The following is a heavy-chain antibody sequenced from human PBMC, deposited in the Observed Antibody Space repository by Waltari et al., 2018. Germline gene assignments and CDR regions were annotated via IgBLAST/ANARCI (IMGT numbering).Heavy chain of an antibody. J-gene: IGHJ6*02. CDR3: AREFSRICFHALDG. CDR2: RQYDGSIK. CDR1: GFTLGNYG. V-gene: IGHV3-33*05. Sequence: QVQVVESGGGVVQPGGSLRLSCAASGFTLGNYGMHWVRQAPGKGLEWVAVRQYDGSIKNYADSVKGRFTISRENSKHTLYLEMNSLRAEDTAVYYCAREFSRICFHALDGWGQGTAVTVSS. D-gene: IGHD3-3*02.